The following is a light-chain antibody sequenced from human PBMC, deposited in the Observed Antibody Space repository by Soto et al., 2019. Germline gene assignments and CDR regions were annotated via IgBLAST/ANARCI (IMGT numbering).Light chain of an antibody. Sequence: QSVLTQPPSVSGAPGQRVTISCIGGSSNIGAGYEVHWYQQLPGTVPKLLIYNNNQRPSGVPDRFSGSKSATSASLAISGLQSEVEADYYCAAWDDGLNGWVFGGGTKVTVL. V-gene: IGLV1-40*01. J-gene: IGLJ3*02. CDR3: AAWDDGLNGWV. CDR1: SSNIGAGYE. CDR2: NNN.